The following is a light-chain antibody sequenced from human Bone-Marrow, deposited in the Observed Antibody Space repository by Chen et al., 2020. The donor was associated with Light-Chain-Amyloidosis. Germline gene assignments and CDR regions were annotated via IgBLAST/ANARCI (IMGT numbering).Light chain of an antibody. CDR3: QSADSSGTYEVI. Sequence: SYELTQPPSVSVSPGQTARMTCSGDDLPTKYAYWYQQKPGRAPVLVIHRDTERPSGISERFYDSRSATTATLTSSGVQAVEEADYHCQSADSSGTYEVIFGGGTKLTVL. J-gene: IGLJ2*01. V-gene: IGLV3-25*02. CDR1: DLPTKY. CDR2: RDT.